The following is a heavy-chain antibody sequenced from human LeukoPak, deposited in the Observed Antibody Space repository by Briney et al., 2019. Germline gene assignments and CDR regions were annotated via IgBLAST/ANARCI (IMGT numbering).Heavy chain of an antibody. Sequence: PSETLSLTCSVSGGSISSGGFYWSWIRQPPGKGLELIGYISHSESTYYNPSLKSRVTMSVDRSKNQFSLKLSSVTAADTAVYYCARAGGYCSGGRCYSFDCWGQGTLVTVSS. CDR2: ISHSEST. D-gene: IGHD2-15*01. CDR3: ARAGGYCSGGRCYSFDC. V-gene: IGHV4-30-2*01. CDR1: GGSISSGGFY. J-gene: IGHJ4*02.